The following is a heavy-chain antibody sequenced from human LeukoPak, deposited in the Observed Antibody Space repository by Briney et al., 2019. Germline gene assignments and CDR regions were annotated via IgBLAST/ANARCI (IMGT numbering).Heavy chain of an antibody. CDR2: IKSKTDGGTT. Sequence: GGSLRLSCAASGFTFSSAWMTWVRQAPGKGLEWVGHIKSKTDGGTTDYAAPVKGRFTISRDDSKNTLYLQMNSLKTEDTAVYSCSTAGTRPQFDYWGQGTLVTVSS. CDR3: STAGTRPQFDY. CDR1: GFTFSSAW. D-gene: IGHD3-10*01. J-gene: IGHJ4*02. V-gene: IGHV3-15*07.